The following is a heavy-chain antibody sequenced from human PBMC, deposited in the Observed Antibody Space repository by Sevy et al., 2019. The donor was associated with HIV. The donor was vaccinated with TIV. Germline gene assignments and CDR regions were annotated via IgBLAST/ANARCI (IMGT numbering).Heavy chain of an antibody. V-gene: IGHV3-30*18. CDR1: GFTFSSYG. CDR3: AKDQGGYSYGLPGYYYYGMDV. J-gene: IGHJ6*02. D-gene: IGHD5-18*01. Sequence: GGSLRLSCAASGFTFSSYGMHWVRQAPGKGLEWVAVISYDGSNKYYADSVKGRFTITRDNSKNTRSLKMNSLRAEDMAVYYCAKDQGGYSYGLPGYYYYGMDVWGQGTTVTVSS. CDR2: ISYDGSNK.